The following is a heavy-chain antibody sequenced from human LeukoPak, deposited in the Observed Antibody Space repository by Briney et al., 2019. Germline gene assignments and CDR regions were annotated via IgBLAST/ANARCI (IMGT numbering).Heavy chain of an antibody. V-gene: IGHV5-51*01. J-gene: IGHJ4*02. CDR1: GDIFPNYW. D-gene: IGHD2-2*01. Sequence: KLGESLKISCKGSGDIFPNYWIGWVGQMPGKGLEWMGSIYPGDSDTRYSPSFQGQVTISADKSISTAYLQWSSLKASDTAIYYCARLLYYSGASFYPFDYWGQGTLVTVSS. CDR3: ARLLYYSGASFYPFDY. CDR2: IYPGDSDT.